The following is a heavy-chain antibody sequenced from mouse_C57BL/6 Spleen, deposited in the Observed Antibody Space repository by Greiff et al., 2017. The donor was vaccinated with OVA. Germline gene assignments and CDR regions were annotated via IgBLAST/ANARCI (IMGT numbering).Heavy chain of an antibody. CDR3: ARYYYGSSYAYFDV. D-gene: IGHD1-1*01. J-gene: IGHJ1*03. CDR2: IHPNSGST. CDR1: GYTFTSYW. Sequence: VQLQQPGAELVKPGASVKLSCKASGYTFTSYWMHWVKQRPGQGLEWIGMIHPNSGSTNYNEKFKSKATLTVDKSSSTAYMQLSSLTSEDSAVYYCARYYYGSSYAYFDVWGTGTTVTVSS. V-gene: IGHV1-64*01.